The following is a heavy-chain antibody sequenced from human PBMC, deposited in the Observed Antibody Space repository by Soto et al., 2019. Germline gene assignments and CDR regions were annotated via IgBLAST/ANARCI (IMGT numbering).Heavy chain of an antibody. CDR1: GGTFSSYA. J-gene: IGHJ6*02. CDR2: IIPIFGTA. V-gene: IGHV1-69*12. CDR3: ARPSAYCISTRCYLLYGMDV. D-gene: IGHD2-2*01. Sequence: QVQLVQSGAEVKKPGSSVKVSCKASGGTFSSYAISWVRQAPGQGLEWMGGIIPIFGTANYAQKFQGRVTITADETTSTPYMALISLRSEDTAVYSCARPSAYCISTRCYLLYGMDVWGHGTAVTVSS.